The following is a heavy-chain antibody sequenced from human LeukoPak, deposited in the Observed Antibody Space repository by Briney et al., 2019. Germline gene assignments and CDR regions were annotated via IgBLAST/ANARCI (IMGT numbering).Heavy chain of an antibody. J-gene: IGHJ4*02. D-gene: IGHD1-26*01. Sequence: GGSQRLSCAASGFTFSSYWMGWVRQPPGKGLELVANIKQDGTEKYYVDSVKGRLTIARDHAKSSLYLQMNMLRAEDTAVFYCARMIMGAVVYWGQGTLVTVSS. CDR3: ARMIMGAVVY. CDR1: GFTFSSYW. V-gene: IGHV3-7*01. CDR2: IKQDGTEK.